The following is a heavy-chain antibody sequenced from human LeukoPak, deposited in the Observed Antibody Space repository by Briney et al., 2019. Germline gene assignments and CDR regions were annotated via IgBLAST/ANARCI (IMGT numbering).Heavy chain of an antibody. D-gene: IGHD6-13*01. CDR3: ARTRSSWYRGGFDY. Sequence: SETLSLTCAVYGGSFGGYNWSWIRQPPGKGLEWIGEINHSGSTNYNPSLKSRVTKLVDTSKNQFSLKLRSVTAADTAVYFCARTRSSWYRGGFDYWGQGTLVTVSS. CDR2: INHSGST. J-gene: IGHJ4*02. CDR1: GGSFGGYN. V-gene: IGHV4-34*01.